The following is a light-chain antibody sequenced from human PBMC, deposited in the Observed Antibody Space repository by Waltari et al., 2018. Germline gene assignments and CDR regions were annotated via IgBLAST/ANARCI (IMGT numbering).Light chain of an antibody. CDR1: QLADRY. Sequence: SYEVSQPPSVSVSPGQTARITCSGDQLADRYVSWYQQKPGQSPLLVIYEDNKRPSGIPDRFSGSNAGNAATLTISGTQAMDEADYYCQTWDINTFVVFGGGTKLAVL. J-gene: IGLJ2*01. V-gene: IGLV3-1*01. CDR2: EDN. CDR3: QTWDINTFVV.